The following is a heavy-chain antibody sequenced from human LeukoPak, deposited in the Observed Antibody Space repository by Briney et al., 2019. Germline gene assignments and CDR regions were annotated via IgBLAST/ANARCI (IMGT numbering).Heavy chain of an antibody. Sequence: PSETLSLTCTVSGGSISSSSYYWGWIRQPPGKGLEWIGSIYYSGSTYYNPSLKSRVTISVDTSKSQFSLKLSSVTAADTAVYHCARGRGSSWYFDYWGQGTLVTVSS. D-gene: IGHD6-13*01. V-gene: IGHV4-39*01. J-gene: IGHJ4*02. CDR1: GGSISSSSYY. CDR2: IYYSGST. CDR3: ARGRGSSWYFDY.